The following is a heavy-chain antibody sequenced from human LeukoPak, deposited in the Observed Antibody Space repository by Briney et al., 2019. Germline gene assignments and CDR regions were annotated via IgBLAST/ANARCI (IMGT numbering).Heavy chain of an antibody. V-gene: IGHV3-74*01. J-gene: IGHJ3*02. CDR2: ISTDGSST. D-gene: IGHD6-6*01. Sequence: PGGSLRLSCAASGFTFSSYWMHWVRQAPGKGLVWVSRISTDGSSTNSADSVKGRLTISRGNAKNTLYLQMNSLRAEDTAVYYCVREYSSSSGRAFDIWGQGTMVTVSP. CDR1: GFTFSSYW. CDR3: VREYSSSSGRAFDI.